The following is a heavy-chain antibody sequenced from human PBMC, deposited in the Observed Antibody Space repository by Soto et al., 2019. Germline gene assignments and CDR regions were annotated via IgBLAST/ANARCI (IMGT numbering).Heavy chain of an antibody. V-gene: IGHV3-30*18. CDR1: GFTFSAYW. J-gene: IGHJ6*02. D-gene: IGHD3-3*01. Sequence: GGSLRLSCEVSGFTFSAYWMHWVRQAPGKGLEWVAVISYDGSNKYYADSVKGRFTISRDNSKNTLYLQMNSLRAEDTAVYYCAKDYIRKPITIFGVVNPYYYGMDVWGQGTTVTVSS. CDR3: AKDYIRKPITIFGVVNPYYYGMDV. CDR2: ISYDGSNK.